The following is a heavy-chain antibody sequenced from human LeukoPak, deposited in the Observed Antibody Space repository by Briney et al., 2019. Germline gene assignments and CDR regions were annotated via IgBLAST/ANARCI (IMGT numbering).Heavy chain of an antibody. CDR2: IGVGRGNT. V-gene: IGHV1-58*02. CDR3: AVEVYRGGDCCHFDY. CDR1: GFTFSNSA. D-gene: IGHD2-21*02. J-gene: IGHJ4*02. Sequence: GASVKVSCKASGFTFSNSAIQWVRQARGQRLEWIGWIGVGRGNTNYARKFQQRVTITRDMSTSTAYMELSSLRSEDTAVYYCAVEVYRGGDCCHFDYWGQGTLVTVFS.